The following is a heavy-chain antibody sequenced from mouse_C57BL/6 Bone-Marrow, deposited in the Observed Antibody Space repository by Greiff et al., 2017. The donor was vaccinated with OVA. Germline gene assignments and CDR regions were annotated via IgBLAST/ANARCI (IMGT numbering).Heavy chain of an antibody. D-gene: IGHD1-1*01. CDR2: ISSGGDYI. J-gene: IGHJ1*03. CDR3: TRVGGDYGSRFYWYFDV. Sequence: EVHLVESGEGLVKPGGSLKLSCAASGFTFSSYAMSWVRQTPEKRLEWVAYISSGGDYIYYADTVKGRFTISRDNARNTLYLQMSSLKSEDTAMYYCTRVGGDYGSRFYWYFDVWGTGTTVTVSS. V-gene: IGHV5-9-1*02. CDR1: GFTFSSYA.